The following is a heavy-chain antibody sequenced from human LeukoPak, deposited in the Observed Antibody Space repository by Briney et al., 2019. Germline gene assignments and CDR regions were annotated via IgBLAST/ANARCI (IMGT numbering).Heavy chain of an antibody. J-gene: IGHJ4*02. CDR1: GFTFNNYA. Sequence: GGSLRLSCAASGFTFNNYAMTWVRQAPGKGLEWVSGITAGGDKTFYADSVKGRFTISRDNSKNTLYLQMNSLRAEDTAVYYCAKGNYGYILYFDYWGQGALVTVSS. D-gene: IGHD5-18*01. CDR3: AKGNYGYILYFDY. CDR2: ITAGGDKT. V-gene: IGHV3-23*01.